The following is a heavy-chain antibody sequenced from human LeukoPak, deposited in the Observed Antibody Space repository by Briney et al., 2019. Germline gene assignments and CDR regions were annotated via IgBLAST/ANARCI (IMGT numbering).Heavy chain of an antibody. V-gene: IGHV3-48*02. CDR1: GFSLSEYS. J-gene: IGHJ4*02. CDR2: IGFTSTSM. CDR3: ARGQGAVTTVY. Sequence: GGSLRLSCVASGFSLSEYSMNWIRQTPGRGLEWVAFIGFTSTSMRYRDSVKGRFTVSRDNDRNSLYLQMNDLRDDDTAVYYCARGQGAVTTVYWGQGTLVSVSS. D-gene: IGHD4-17*01.